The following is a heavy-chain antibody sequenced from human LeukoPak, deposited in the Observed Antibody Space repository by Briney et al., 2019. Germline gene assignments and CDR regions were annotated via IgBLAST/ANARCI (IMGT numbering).Heavy chain of an antibody. J-gene: IGHJ6*03. CDR3: ARAGFGESYYYYYMDV. Sequence: SETLSLTCTVSGGSISSGGYYWSWIRQHPGKGLEWIGYIYYSGSTYYNPSLKSRVTISVDTSKNQFSLKLSSVTAADTAVYYCARAGFGESYYYYYMDVWGKGTTVTVSS. CDR2: IYYSGST. V-gene: IGHV4-31*03. D-gene: IGHD3-10*01. CDR1: GGSISSGGYY.